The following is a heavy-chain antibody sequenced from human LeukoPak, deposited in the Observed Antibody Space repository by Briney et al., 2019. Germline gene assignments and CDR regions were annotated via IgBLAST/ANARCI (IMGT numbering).Heavy chain of an antibody. J-gene: IGHJ4*02. CDR1: GGPISGSHYY. D-gene: IGHD3-22*01. Sequence: SETLSLTCTVSGGPISGSHYYWAWIRQPPGKGLEWIGIINYSGNTYYNPSLWSRATISVDTSTNQLSLNLNSVTASDTAVYYCARGYDYWGQGTLVAVSS. V-gene: IGHV4-39*01. CDR2: INYSGNT. CDR3: ARGYDY.